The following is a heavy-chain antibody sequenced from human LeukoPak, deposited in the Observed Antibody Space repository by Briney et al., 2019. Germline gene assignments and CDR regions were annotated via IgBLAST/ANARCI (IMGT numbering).Heavy chain of an antibody. J-gene: IGHJ4*02. V-gene: IGHV1-46*01. CDR1: VYTFTCYY. CDR2: INHDGGNT. D-gene: IGHD6-19*01. CDR3: ARPHYIAVPGLPDY. Sequence: ASVTVSCMACVYTFTCYYMHWVRQAPGQGLEWMGIINHDGGNTSYAQKFQGRVTMPRDISTSTVYMELRSLRSEDTAVYYCARPHYIAVPGLPDYWGQGTLVTVSS.